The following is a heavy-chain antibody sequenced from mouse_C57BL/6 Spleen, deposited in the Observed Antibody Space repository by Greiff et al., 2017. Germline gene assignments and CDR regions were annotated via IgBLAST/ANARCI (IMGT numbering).Heavy chain of an antibody. CDR2: IYPGDGDT. Sequence: QVQLQQSGPELVKPGASVKISCKASGYAFSSSWMNWVKQRPGKGHEWIGRIYPGDGDTNYNGKFKGKATLTADKSSSTAYLHLSSLTSEDSAVYFCARWNDVYYFDYWGQGTTLTVSS. D-gene: IGHD2-12*01. J-gene: IGHJ2*01. V-gene: IGHV1-82*01. CDR3: ARWNDVYYFDY. CDR1: GYAFSSSW.